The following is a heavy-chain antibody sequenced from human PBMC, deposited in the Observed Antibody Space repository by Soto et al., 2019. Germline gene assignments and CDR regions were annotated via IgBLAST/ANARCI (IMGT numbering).Heavy chain of an antibody. D-gene: IGHD3-22*01. V-gene: IGHV3-30-3*01. Sequence: QVQLVESGGGVVQPGRSLRLSCAASGFTFSSYAMHWVRQAPGKGLEWVAVISYDGSNKYYADSVKGRFTISRDNSKNTLDLQMNSLRAEDTAVYYCARDQGIVVDKGLDYWGQGTLVTVSS. CDR2: ISYDGSNK. CDR3: ARDQGIVVDKGLDY. CDR1: GFTFSSYA. J-gene: IGHJ4*02.